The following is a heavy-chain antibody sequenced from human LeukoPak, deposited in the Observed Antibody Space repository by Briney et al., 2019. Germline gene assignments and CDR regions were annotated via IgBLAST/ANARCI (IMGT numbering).Heavy chain of an antibody. CDR3: ARALGYSSSWYFDYWFDP. CDR2: IXXXXGNT. D-gene: IGHD6-13*01. J-gene: IGHJ5*02. Sequence: LEXXXWIXXXXGNTNYAQKLQGRVTMTTDTSTSTAYMELRSLRSDDTAVYYCARALGYSSSWYFDYWFDPWGQGTLVTVSS. V-gene: IGHV1-18*01.